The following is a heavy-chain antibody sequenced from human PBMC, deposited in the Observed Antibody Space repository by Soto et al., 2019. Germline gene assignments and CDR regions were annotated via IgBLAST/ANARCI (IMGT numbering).Heavy chain of an antibody. CDR3: ARDVYYYDSSAYWAY. CDR2: ITGSSSYI. J-gene: IGHJ4*02. Sequence: SLRLSCAASGFTFSSYSMNWVRQAPGKGLERVSSITGSSSYIYYADSVKGRFTISRDNAKNSLYLQMNSLRAEDTAVYYCARDVYYYDSSAYWAYWGQGTLVTVSS. V-gene: IGHV3-21*01. CDR1: GFTFSSYS. D-gene: IGHD3-22*01.